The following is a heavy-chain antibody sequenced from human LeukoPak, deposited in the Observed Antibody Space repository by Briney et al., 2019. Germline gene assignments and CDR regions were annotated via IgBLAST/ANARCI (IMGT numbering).Heavy chain of an antibody. D-gene: IGHD3-3*01. V-gene: IGHV4-39*01. J-gene: IGHJ6*02. CDR2: IYYRGST. CDR3: ARPGYYDFWSGYYGNGMDV. CDR1: GGSISSSSYY. Sequence: SETLSLTCTVSGGSISSSSYYWGWIRQPPGKGLEWIGSIYYRGSTYYNPSLKSRVTISVDTSKNQFSLKLSSVTAADTAVYYCARPGYYDFWSGYYGNGMDVWGQGTTVTVSS.